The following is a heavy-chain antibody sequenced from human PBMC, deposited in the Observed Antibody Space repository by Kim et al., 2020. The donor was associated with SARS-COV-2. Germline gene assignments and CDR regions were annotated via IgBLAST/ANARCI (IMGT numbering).Heavy chain of an antibody. V-gene: IGHV4-39*07. CDR3: ARDTRGREGMVWFDP. D-gene: IGHD1-26*01. CDR1: GGSISSSSYY. CDR2: IYYSGST. Sequence: SETLSLTCTVSGGSISSSSYYWGWIRQPPGKGLEWIGSIYYSGSTYYNPSLKSRVTISVDTSKNQFSLKLSSVTAADTAVYYCARDTRGREGMVWFDPWGQGTLGTVSS. J-gene: IGHJ5*02.